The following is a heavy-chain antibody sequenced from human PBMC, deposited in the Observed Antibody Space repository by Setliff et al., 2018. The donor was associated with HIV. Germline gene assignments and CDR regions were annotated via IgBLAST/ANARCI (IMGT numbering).Heavy chain of an antibody. J-gene: IGHJ4*02. V-gene: IGHV3-30*01. Sequence: GGSLRLSCAASGFTFSNYAMHWVRQAPGKGLEWLAVISYDGSDRYYADSVKGRFTISRDNSKNTLYLQMNSLRAEDTAVYYCARDLYPLTTRYSFDYWGQGTLVTVSS. CDR3: ARDLYPLTTRYSFDY. CDR1: GFTFSNYA. D-gene: IGHD4-17*01. CDR2: ISYDGSDR.